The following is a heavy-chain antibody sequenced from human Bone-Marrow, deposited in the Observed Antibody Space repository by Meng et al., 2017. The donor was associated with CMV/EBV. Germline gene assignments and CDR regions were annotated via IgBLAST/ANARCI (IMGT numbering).Heavy chain of an antibody. CDR3: ARVNQLLLSYYYYGMDV. CDR2: INHSGST. CDR1: GGSFSGYY. V-gene: IGHV4-34*01. Sequence: SETLSLTCAVYGGSFSGYYWSWIRQPPGKGLEWIGEINHSGSTNYNPSLKSRVTISVDTSKNQFSLKLSSVTAADTAVYYCARVNQLLLSYYYYGMDVWGQGTTVTVSS. D-gene: IGHD2-2*01. J-gene: IGHJ6*02.